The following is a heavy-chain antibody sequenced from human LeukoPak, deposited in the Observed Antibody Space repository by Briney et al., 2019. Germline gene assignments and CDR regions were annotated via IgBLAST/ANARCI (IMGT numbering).Heavy chain of an antibody. CDR3: ARAPLGYSYGLAY. J-gene: IGHJ4*02. V-gene: IGHV1-69*05. CDR1: GGTFSSYA. CDR2: IIPIFGTA. Sequence: ASVKVSCKASGGTFSSYAISWVRQAPGQGLEWMGRIIPIFGTANYAQKFQGRVTITTDESTSTAYMELSSLRSEDTAVYYCARAPLGYSYGLAYWGQGTLVTVSS. D-gene: IGHD5-18*01.